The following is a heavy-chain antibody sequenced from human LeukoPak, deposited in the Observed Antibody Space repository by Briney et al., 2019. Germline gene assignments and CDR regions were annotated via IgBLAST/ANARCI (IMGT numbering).Heavy chain of an antibody. Sequence: GGSLRLSCAASGFTFSSYSMDWVRQAPGKGLECVSHITTSGGTAYYADSVKGRFTISRDNAKNLLYLQMNSLRAEDTAVYYCARDWPGWSAFDVWGHGTMVTVSS. CDR2: ITTSGGTA. J-gene: IGHJ3*01. D-gene: IGHD2-15*01. CDR1: GFTFSSYS. V-gene: IGHV3-48*01. CDR3: ARDWPGWSAFDV.